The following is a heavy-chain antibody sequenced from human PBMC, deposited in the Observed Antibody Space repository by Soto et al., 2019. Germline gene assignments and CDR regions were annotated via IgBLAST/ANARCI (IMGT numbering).Heavy chain of an antibody. D-gene: IGHD3-22*01. CDR1: GFSLSTSGVG. J-gene: IGHJ4*02. Sequence: SGPTLVNPTQTLTLTCTSSGFSLSTSGVGVGWIRQPPGKALEWLALIYWDDGKHYSPSLKSRLTITKDTSKNQVVLTMTNMDPVDTGTYYCAHRSSGPLFDYWGQGTLVTVSS. CDR2: IYWDDGK. V-gene: IGHV2-5*02. CDR3: AHRSSGPLFDY.